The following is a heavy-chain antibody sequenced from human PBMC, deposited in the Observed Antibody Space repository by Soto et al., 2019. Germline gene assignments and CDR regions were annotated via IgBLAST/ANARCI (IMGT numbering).Heavy chain of an antibody. J-gene: IGHJ6*02. D-gene: IGHD2-2*02. CDR1: GYTFTSYG. V-gene: IGHV1-18*01. Sequence: GASVKVSCKASGYTFTSYGISWVRQAPGQGLEWMGWISAYNGNTNYAQKLQGRVTMTTDTSTSTAYMELRSLRSDDTAVYYCAREGIVVVPAAIHYYGMDVWGQGXTVTVYS. CDR2: ISAYNGNT. CDR3: AREGIVVVPAAIHYYGMDV.